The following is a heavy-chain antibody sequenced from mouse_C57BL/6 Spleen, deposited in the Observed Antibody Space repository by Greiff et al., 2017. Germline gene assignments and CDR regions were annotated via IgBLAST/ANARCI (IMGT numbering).Heavy chain of an antibody. CDR2: IDPSDSYT. V-gene: IGHV1-69*01. CDR3: ASWGYVGNGYFDY. J-gene: IGHJ2*01. D-gene: IGHD2-2*01. CDR1: GYTFTSYW. Sequence: QVQLQQPGAELVMPGASVKLSCKASGYTFTSYWMHWVKQRPGQGLEWIGEIDPSDSYTNYNQKFKGKSTLTVDKSSSPAYMQLSSLTSEDSAVYYCASWGYVGNGYFDYWGQGTTLTVSS.